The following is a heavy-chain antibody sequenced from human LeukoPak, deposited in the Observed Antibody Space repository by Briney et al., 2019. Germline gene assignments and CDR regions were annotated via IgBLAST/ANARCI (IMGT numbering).Heavy chain of an antibody. D-gene: IGHD2-2*01. CDR2: INDDSSDI. V-gene: IGHV3-21*05. CDR1: GFTFSSYS. CDR3: ARDTFQPGLIDS. J-gene: IGHJ4*02. Sequence: PGGSLRLSCAASGFTFSSYSMNWARQAPGKGLEWVSYINDDSSDIHYAGSVRGRFTISRDNARNTLYLQLSSLRAEDTAVYYCARDTFQPGLIDSWGQGTLVTVSS.